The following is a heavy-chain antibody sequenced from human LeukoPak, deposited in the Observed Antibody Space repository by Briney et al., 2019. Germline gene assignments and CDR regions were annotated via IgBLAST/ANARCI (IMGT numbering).Heavy chain of an antibody. CDR1: GFTFDDYA. V-gene: IGHV3-9*01. Sequence: GRSLRLSCAASGFTFDDYAMHWVRQAPGKGLEWVSGISWNSGSIGYADSVKGRFTISRDNAKNPLYLQMNSLRAEDTALYYCAKASHCSSTSCYLDYWGQGTLVTVSS. CDR2: ISWNSGSI. D-gene: IGHD2-2*01. CDR3: AKASHCSSTSCYLDY. J-gene: IGHJ4*02.